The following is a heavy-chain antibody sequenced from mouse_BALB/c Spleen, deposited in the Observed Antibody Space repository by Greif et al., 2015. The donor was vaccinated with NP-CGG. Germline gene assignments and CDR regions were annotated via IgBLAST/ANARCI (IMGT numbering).Heavy chain of an antibody. CDR2: IDTSDSYT. Sequence: QVQLKQSGAELVMPGASVKMSCKASGYTFTDYWMHWVKQRPGQGLEWIGAIDTSDSYTSYNQKFKGKATLTVDESSSTAYMQLSSLTSEDSAVYYCARDPYYCNYNYWGQGTTLTVSS. CDR1: GYTFTDYW. D-gene: IGHD2-10*01. J-gene: IGHJ2*01. CDR3: ARDPYYCNYNY. V-gene: IGHV1-69*01.